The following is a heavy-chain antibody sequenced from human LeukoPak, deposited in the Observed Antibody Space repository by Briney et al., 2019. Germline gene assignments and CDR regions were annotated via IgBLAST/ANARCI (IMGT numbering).Heavy chain of an antibody. D-gene: IGHD5-18*01. Sequence: ASVKVSCKASGYTFTGYYMHWVRQAPGQGLEWMGRINPNSGDTNYAQKLQGRVTMTRDTSINTAYMELSRLRSDDTAVYYCARDRSPAPGRSYGRGHFDYWGQGTLVTVSS. CDR3: ARDRSPAPGRSYGRGHFDY. CDR1: GYTFTGYY. J-gene: IGHJ4*02. V-gene: IGHV1-2*02. CDR2: INPNSGDT.